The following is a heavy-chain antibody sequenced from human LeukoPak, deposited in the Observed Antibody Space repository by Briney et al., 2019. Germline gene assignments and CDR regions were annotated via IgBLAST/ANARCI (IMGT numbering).Heavy chain of an antibody. CDR1: GLTFDDYA. Sequence: GGSLRLSCAASGLTFDDYAMHWVRQAPGKGLEWVSLISGDGGSTYYADSVKGRFTISRDNSKNSLYLQMNSLRTEDTALYYCAKGVSPDRPYYYYYYYMTSGAKGPRSPSP. CDR2: ISGDGGST. D-gene: IGHD4-23*01. CDR3: AKGVSPDRPYYYYYYYMTS. V-gene: IGHV3-43*02. J-gene: IGHJ6*03.